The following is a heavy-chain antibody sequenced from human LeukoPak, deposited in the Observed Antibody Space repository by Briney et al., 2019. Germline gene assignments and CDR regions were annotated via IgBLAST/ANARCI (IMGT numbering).Heavy chain of an antibody. Sequence: GASLRLSCAASGFTFSGSAMHWVRQASGKGLEWVGRIRSKANSYATAYAASVKGRFTISRDDSKNTAYLQMNSLKTEDTAVYYCTGLYCSGGSCYPNWGQGTLVTVSS. CDR1: GFTFSGSA. CDR3: TGLYCSGGSCYPN. D-gene: IGHD2-15*01. J-gene: IGHJ4*02. V-gene: IGHV3-73*01. CDR2: IRSKANSYAT.